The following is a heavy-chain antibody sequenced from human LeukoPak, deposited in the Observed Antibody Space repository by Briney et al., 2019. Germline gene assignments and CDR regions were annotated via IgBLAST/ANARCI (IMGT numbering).Heavy chain of an antibody. CDR3: TRSRGIAVAGTNY. Sequence: PGGSLRLSCTASGFTFGDYAMSWFRQAPGKGLEWVGFIRSKAYGGTTEYAASVKGRFTISRDDSKSIAYLRMNSLKTEDTAVYYCTRSRGIAVAGTNYWGQGTLVTVSS. CDR1: GFTFGDYA. J-gene: IGHJ4*02. V-gene: IGHV3-49*03. CDR2: IRSKAYGGTT. D-gene: IGHD6-19*01.